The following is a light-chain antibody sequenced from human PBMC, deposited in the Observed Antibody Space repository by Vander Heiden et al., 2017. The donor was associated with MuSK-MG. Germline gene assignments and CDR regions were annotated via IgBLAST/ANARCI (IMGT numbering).Light chain of an antibody. CDR2: GNS. J-gene: IGLJ2*01. V-gene: IGLV1-40*01. CDR1: SSTIGAGYD. CDR3: QSYDSSLSGFVV. Sequence: QSVLTQPPSVSGAPGQSVPISCTRSSSTIGAGYDVHWYQQRPGTAPKLLIYGNSNRPSGVPDRFSGSKSGTSASLAITGLQAEDEADYYCQSYDSSLSGFVVFGGGTKLTVL.